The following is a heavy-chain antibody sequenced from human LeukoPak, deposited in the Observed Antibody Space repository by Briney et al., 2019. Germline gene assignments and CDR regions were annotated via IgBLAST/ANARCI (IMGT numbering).Heavy chain of an antibody. CDR3: ARDPSIAVAGKLDY. D-gene: IGHD6-19*01. V-gene: IGHV3-21*01. CDR1: GFTFSSYS. Sequence: GRSLRLSCAASGFTFSSYSMNWVRQAPGKGLEWVSSISSSSSYIYYADSVKGRFTISRDNAKNSLYLQMNSLRAEDTAVYYCARDPSIAVAGKLDYWGQGTLVTVSS. CDR2: ISSSSSYI. J-gene: IGHJ4*02.